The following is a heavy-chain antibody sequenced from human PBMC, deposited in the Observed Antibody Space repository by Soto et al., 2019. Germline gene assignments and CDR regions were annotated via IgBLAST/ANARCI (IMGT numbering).Heavy chain of an antibody. CDR3: STDHGYQPLLYGLDF. D-gene: IGHD2-2*02. J-gene: IGHJ4*02. CDR1: GFTFTSYG. Sequence: GGSLRLSCAASGFTFTSYGMHWVRQAPGKGLGGLASISHDGSNTYYADSVKGRFTISRDNSKNTLYLQMNSVRAEDTAVYYCSTDHGYQPLLYGLDFWGQGTPVTVSS. V-gene: IGHV3-30*03. CDR2: ISHDGSNT.